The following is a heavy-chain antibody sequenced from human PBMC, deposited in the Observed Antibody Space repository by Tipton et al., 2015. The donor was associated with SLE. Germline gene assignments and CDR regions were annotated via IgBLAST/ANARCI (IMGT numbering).Heavy chain of an antibody. CDR2: MNPNSGNT. D-gene: IGHD3-16*02. Sequence: QSGAEVKKPGASVKVSCKASGYSFTSHDINWVRQATGQGLEWMGWMNPNSGNTGYAQKFQGRVTMTRDTSISTAYMELTSLRSEDTAVYYCARCQEDYMCGSYRYCCYVMDVWGQGTTVTVSS. CDR1: GYSFTSHD. CDR3: ARCQEDYMCGSYRYCCYVMDV. V-gene: IGHV1-8*01. J-gene: IGHJ6*02.